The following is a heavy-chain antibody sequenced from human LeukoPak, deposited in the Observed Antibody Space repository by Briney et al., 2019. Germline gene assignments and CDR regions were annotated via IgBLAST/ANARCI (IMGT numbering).Heavy chain of an antibody. CDR2: ISSSGSFI. CDR1: GFTFSSYS. D-gene: IGHD2-2*01. V-gene: IGHV3-21*01. J-gene: IGHJ3*02. Sequence: GGSLRLSCAASGFTFSSYSMNWVRQAPGEGLEWVSSISSSGSFIYYADSVKGRLTISRDNARNSLFLQMNSLRAEDTAVYYCARDLRYCSSASCSENGAFDIWGQGTMVTVSS. CDR3: ARDLRYCSSASCSENGAFDI.